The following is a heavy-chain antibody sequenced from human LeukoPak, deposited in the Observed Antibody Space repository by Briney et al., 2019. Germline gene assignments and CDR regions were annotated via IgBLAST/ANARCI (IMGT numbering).Heavy chain of an antibody. J-gene: IGHJ4*02. CDR2: XYXGGXX. V-gene: IGHV4-39*01. D-gene: IGHD1-7*01. Sequence: SETLSLTCXVSGGSISSXXXXXXYWAWXRQXXXXXXXXIXXXYXGGXXYYXPSXXXRXXISVDTSKNQFSXNPSSXXAANTAVYYCAKPRYNWNYYFDYWGQGVLVTVSS. CDR1: GGSISSXXXXXXY. CDR3: AKPRYNWNYYFDY.